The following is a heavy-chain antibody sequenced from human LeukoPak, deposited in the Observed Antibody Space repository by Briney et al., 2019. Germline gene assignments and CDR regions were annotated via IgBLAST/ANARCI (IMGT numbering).Heavy chain of an antibody. Sequence: SETLSLTCTVSGGSISSSSYYWGWIRQPPGKGLEWIGEINHSGSTNYNPSLKSRVTISVDTSKNQFSLKLSSVTAADTAVYYCARGLIAARQWYYYMDVWGKGTTVTVSS. V-gene: IGHV4-39*07. J-gene: IGHJ6*03. CDR3: ARGLIAARQWYYYMDV. D-gene: IGHD6-6*01. CDR1: GGSISSSSYY. CDR2: INHSGST.